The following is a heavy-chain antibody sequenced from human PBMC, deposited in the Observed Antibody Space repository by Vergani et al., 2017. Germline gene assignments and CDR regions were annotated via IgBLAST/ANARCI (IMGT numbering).Heavy chain of an antibody. CDR1: GGSINPSSSF. D-gene: IGHD3-16*01. Sequence: QLQLQESGPGLVKPSETLSLICTVSGGSINPSSSFWGWIRQPPGKGLEWIATVFHSGSAYYNPSLRRRVTISVETSKNQFSLRLTTLTAADTAVYYCARQFWVSQGVGAFETWGRGTEVSVSS. J-gene: IGHJ3*02. CDR2: VFHSGSA. CDR3: ARQFWVSQGVGAFET. V-gene: IGHV4-39*01.